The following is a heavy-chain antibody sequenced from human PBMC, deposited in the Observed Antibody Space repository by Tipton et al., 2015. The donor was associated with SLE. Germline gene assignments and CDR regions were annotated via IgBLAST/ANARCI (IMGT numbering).Heavy chain of an antibody. CDR1: GGSFSSGTYY. CDR3: ARQTRYYTAWFDP. Sequence: TLSLTCTVSGGSFSSGTYYWSWIRQPAGKRLEWIGRIYLSGSTNYNPSLKSRVTISLDTSKNQFSLKLSSVTAADTAVYYCARQTRYYTAWFDPWGQGTLVTVSS. CDR2: IYLSGST. V-gene: IGHV4-61*02. D-gene: IGHD3/OR15-3a*01. J-gene: IGHJ5*02.